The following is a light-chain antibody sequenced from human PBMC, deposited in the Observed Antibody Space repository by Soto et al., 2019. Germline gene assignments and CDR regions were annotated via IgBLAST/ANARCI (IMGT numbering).Light chain of an antibody. V-gene: IGLV1-40*01. CDR2: DNN. Sequence: QSVLTQPPSVSGAPGQSVTISCTGSSSNIGADYDVHWYQQLPGTAPKLLICDNNNRPSGVPDRFSGSKSGTSASLAITGLQAEDEADYYCQSYDSSLSLVVFGGGTKLTVL. CDR1: SSNIGADYD. CDR3: QSYDSSLSLVV. J-gene: IGLJ2*01.